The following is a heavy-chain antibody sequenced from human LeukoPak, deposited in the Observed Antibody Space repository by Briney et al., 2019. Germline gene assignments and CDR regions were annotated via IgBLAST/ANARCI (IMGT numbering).Heavy chain of an antibody. CDR2: ISSSSSYI. D-gene: IGHD2-2*01. CDR3: ARDRIVVVPAAPPAYYYGMDV. Sequence: GGSLRLSCAASGFTFSSYSMNWVRQAPGKGLEWVSSISSSSSYIYYADSVKGRFTISRDNAKNSLYLQMNSLRAEDTAVYYCARDRIVVVPAAPPAYYYGMDVWGQGTTVTVSS. CDR1: GFTFSSYS. J-gene: IGHJ6*02. V-gene: IGHV3-21*04.